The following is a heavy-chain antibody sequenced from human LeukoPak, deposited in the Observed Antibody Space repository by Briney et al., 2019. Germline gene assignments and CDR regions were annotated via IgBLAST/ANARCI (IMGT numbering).Heavy chain of an antibody. Sequence: GGSLRLSCAASGFTVNTNYISWVRQAPGKGLEWVSVIYSGGATYYADSAKGRFTISSDNSKNTLSLQMNSLRSEDTAAYYCARGGAYDFWSGYYGPRDYYYYYMDVWGKGTTVTVSS. CDR2: IYSGGAT. CDR3: ARGGAYDFWSGYYGPRDYYYYYMDV. CDR1: GFTVNTNY. D-gene: IGHD3-3*01. V-gene: IGHV3-53*05. J-gene: IGHJ6*03.